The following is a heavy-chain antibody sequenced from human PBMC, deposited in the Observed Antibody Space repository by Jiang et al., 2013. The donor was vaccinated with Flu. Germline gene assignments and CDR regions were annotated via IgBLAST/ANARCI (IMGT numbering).Heavy chain of an antibody. CDR3: ARDRQRELLGDAFDI. D-gene: IGHD1-7*01. J-gene: IGHJ3*02. V-gene: IGHV1-69*06. CDR1: GDTFNIYG. Sequence: KVSCKASGDTFNIYGINWVRQGPWTRAGVDGRNHPNFGAAKYSQQFQGRVTITADKSTSTAYMELSSLGSEDTAIYYCARDRQRELLGDAFDIWGQGTMLTVSS. CDR2: HPNFGAA.